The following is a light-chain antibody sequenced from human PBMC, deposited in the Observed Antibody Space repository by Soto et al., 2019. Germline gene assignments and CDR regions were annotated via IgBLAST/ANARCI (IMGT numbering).Light chain of an antibody. V-gene: IGKV3-20*01. CDR3: QQYGSSPWT. J-gene: IGKJ1*01. Sequence: EIVMTQSPATLSMSPGETATRCCRASQSVSDNLAWYQQKPGQAPRLLIYGASTRATGIPARFSGSGSGTDFTLTISRLEPEDFAVYYCQQYGSSPWTFGQGTKVDI. CDR2: GAS. CDR1: QSVSDN.